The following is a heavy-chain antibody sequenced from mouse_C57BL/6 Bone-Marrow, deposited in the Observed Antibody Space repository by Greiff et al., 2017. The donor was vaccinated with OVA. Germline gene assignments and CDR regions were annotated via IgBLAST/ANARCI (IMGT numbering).Heavy chain of an antibody. Sequence: QVQLQQSGAELVKPGASVKLSCKASGYTFTEYTIHWVKQRSGQGLEWIGWFYPGSGSIKYNEKFKDKATVTADKSSSTVYMELSRLTSEDSAVYFCARHPYYYGSFYWYFDVWGTGTTVTVSS. D-gene: IGHD1-1*01. CDR1: GYTFTEYT. CDR2: FYPGSGSI. V-gene: IGHV1-62-2*01. J-gene: IGHJ1*03. CDR3: ARHPYYYGSFYWYFDV.